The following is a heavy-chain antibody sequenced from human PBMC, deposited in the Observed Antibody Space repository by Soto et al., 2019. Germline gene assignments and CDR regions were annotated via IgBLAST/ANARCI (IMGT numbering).Heavy chain of an antibody. J-gene: IGHJ4*02. CDR2: INHSGST. CDR3: ARGQGSSWPDRQYYFDY. V-gene: IGHV4-34*01. CDR1: GGSFSGYY. Sequence: SETLSLTCAVYGGSFSGYYWSWIRQPPGKGLEWIGEINHSGSTNYNPSLKSRVTISVDTSKNQFSLKLSSVTAADTAVYYCARGQGSSWPDRQYYFDYWGQGTLVTVSS. D-gene: IGHD6-13*01.